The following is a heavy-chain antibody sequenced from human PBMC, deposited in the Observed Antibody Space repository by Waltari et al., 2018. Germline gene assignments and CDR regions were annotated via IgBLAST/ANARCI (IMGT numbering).Heavy chain of an antibody. D-gene: IGHD6-6*01. CDR1: GGSISSSSYY. Sequence: QLQLQESGPGLVKPSETLSLTCTVSGGSISSSSYYWGWIRQPPGKGLEWIGSIYYSGSTYYNPSLKSRVTISVDTSKNQFSLQLNSVTPEDTAVYYCARDSSSDWYFDLWGRGTLVTVSS. CDR2: IYYSGST. J-gene: IGHJ2*01. CDR3: ARDSSSDWYFDL. V-gene: IGHV4-39*02.